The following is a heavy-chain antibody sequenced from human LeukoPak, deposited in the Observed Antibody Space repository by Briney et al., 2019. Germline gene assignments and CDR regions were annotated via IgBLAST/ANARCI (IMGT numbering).Heavy chain of an antibody. Sequence: GGSLRLSCTTSGFTFGESVMSWFRQAPGEGLEWVGFIRSKRYGGTTQYAASVKGRFTISRDDSKSIAYLQMNSLKTEDTAVYFCARSYDVLAAYFPPDYWGQGTLVTVSS. CDR1: GFTFGESV. D-gene: IGHD3-9*01. V-gene: IGHV3-49*03. J-gene: IGHJ4*02. CDR2: IRSKRYGGTT. CDR3: ARSYDVLAAYFPPDY.